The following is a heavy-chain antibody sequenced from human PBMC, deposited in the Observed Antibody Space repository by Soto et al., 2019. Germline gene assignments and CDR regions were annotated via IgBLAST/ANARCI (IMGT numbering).Heavy chain of an antibody. D-gene: IGHD6-19*01. CDR2: IYYSGST. V-gene: IGHV4-59*01. Sequence: PSETLSLTCTVSGGSISSYYWSWIRQPPGKGLEWIGYIYYSGSTNYNPSLKSRVTISVDTSKNQFSLKLSSVTAADTAVYYCARAYSSGWYYFDYWSQGTLVTVSS. CDR1: GGSISSYY. CDR3: ARAYSSGWYYFDY. J-gene: IGHJ4*02.